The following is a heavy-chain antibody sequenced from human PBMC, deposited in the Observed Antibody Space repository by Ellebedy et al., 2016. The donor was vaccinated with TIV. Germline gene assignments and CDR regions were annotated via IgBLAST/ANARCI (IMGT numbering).Heavy chain of an antibody. CDR3: ARENELVGASFDY. J-gene: IGHJ4*02. D-gene: IGHD1-26*01. V-gene: IGHV3-30*03. CDR1: GFTLSDHY. CDR2: VSYDGTIK. Sequence: PGGSLRLSCAASGFTLSDHYMDWVRQAPGKGLEWVAVVSYDGTIKFYADSVKGRFTISRDNSNNTLYLQMNSLRAEDTAMYYCARENELVGASFDYWGQGTLVTVSS.